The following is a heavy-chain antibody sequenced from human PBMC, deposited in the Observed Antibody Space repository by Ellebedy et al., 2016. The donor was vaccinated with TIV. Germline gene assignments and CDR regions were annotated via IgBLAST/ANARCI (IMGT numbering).Heavy chain of an antibody. J-gene: IGHJ4*02. V-gene: IGHV3-64*01. CDR3: ARDAGSYFPLDY. D-gene: IGHD1-26*01. CDR2: ISSHGVST. CDR1: GFTFSGSA. Sequence: GESLKISCAASGFTFSGSAMHWVRQAPGKGLEYVSGISSHGVSTYYGNSVKGRFTISRDNSKNTLYLQMGSLRTEDMAVYYCARDAGSYFPLDYWGQGTLVTVSS.